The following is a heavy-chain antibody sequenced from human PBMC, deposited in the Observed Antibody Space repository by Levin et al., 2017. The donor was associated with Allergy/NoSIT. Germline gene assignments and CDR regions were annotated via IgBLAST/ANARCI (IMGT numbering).Heavy chain of an antibody. D-gene: IGHD6-19*01. CDR2: ISSSSSYI. CDR3: ARDRIAVAGWFQGRLDY. CDR1: GFTFSSYS. Sequence: ASVKVSCAASGFTFSSYSMNWVRQAPGKGLEWVSSISSSSSYIYYADSVKGRFTISRDNAKNSLYLQMNSLRAEDTAVYYCARDRIAVAGWFQGRLDYWGQGSLVTVSA. J-gene: IGHJ4*02. V-gene: IGHV3-21*01.